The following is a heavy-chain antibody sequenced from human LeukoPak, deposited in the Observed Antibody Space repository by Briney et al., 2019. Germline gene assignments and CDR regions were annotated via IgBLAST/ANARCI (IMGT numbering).Heavy chain of an antibody. Sequence: SGGSLRLSCAASGFTFSSYGMHWVRQAPGKGPEWVAFIRYDGSNKYYADSVKGRFTISRDNSKNTLYLQMNSLRTEDTAVYYCAKDRDIVVVVAATTHFDYWGQGTLVTVSS. J-gene: IGHJ4*02. D-gene: IGHD2-15*01. CDR2: IRYDGSNK. V-gene: IGHV3-30*02. CDR3: AKDRDIVVVVAATTHFDY. CDR1: GFTFSSYG.